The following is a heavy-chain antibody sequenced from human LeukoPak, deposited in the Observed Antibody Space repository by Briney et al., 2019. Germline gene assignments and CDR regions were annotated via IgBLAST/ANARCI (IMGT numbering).Heavy chain of an antibody. CDR3: ARDVSYYDILTGYSPSHYGMDV. CDR2: INPDSGVT. Sequence: ASVKVSCKASGYTFTSYGIGWVRQAPGQGLEWMGWINPDSGVTNYAQRFQGGVTMTRDTSISTAYMDLSRLTSDDTAVYYCARDVSYYDILTGYSPSHYGMDVWGQGTTVTVSS. V-gene: IGHV1-2*02. J-gene: IGHJ6*02. D-gene: IGHD3-9*01. CDR1: GYTFTSYG.